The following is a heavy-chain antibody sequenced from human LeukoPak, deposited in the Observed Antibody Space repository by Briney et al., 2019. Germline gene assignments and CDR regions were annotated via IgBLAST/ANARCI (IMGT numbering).Heavy chain of an antibody. D-gene: IGHD3-22*01. V-gene: IGHV3-30-3*01. CDR1: GFTFNSYA. CDR2: ISYDGSNK. CDR3: ARDGSYYYDSSGYGNSYYFDY. Sequence: PGRSLRLSCAASGFTFNSYAFYWVRQAPGKGLEWVAVISYDGSNKYYADSVKGRFTISRDNSKNTLYLQMNSLRAEDTAVYYCARDGSYYYDSSGYGNSYYFDYWGQGTLVTVSS. J-gene: IGHJ4*02.